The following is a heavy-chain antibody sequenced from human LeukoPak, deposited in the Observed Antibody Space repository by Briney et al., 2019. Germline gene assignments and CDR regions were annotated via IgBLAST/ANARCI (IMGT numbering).Heavy chain of an antibody. CDR3: NHMIRGVAN. Sequence: GGSLRLSCAASGFTFSSYAMSWVRQAPGKGLEWVGRIKSKTDGGTTDYAAPVKGRFTISRDDSKNTLYLQMSSLKTEDTAVYYCNHMIRGVANWGQGTLVTVSS. D-gene: IGHD3-10*01. CDR2: IKSKTDGGTT. V-gene: IGHV3-15*01. J-gene: IGHJ4*02. CDR1: GFTFSSYA.